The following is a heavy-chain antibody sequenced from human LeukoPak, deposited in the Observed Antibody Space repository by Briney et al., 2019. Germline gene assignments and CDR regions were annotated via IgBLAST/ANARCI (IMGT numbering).Heavy chain of an antibody. J-gene: IGHJ4*02. CDR3: ARGWRSDY. CDR1: GVSISSGGYY. CDR2: INHSGST. Sequence: SETLSLTCAVSGVSISSGGYYWSWIRQPPGKGLEWIGEINHSGSTNYNPSLKSRVTISVDTSKNQFSLKLSSVTAADTAVYYCARGWRSDYWGQGTLVTVSS. V-gene: IGHV4-34*01.